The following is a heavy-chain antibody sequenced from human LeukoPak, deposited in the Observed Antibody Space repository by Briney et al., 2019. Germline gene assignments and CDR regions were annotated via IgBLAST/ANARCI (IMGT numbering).Heavy chain of an antibody. V-gene: IGHV4-38-2*01. J-gene: IGHJ5*01. D-gene: IGHD1-26*01. CDR2: IYHSGST. CDR1: GYSISSGYY. Sequence: SETLSLTCAVSGYSISSGYYWGWIRQPPGKGLEWIGSIYHSGSTYYNPSLKSRVTISADTSKRQISLRLNSVTAADTAVYYCARRKGRYSGLDNWFDSWGQGTLVTVSS. CDR3: ARRKGRYSGLDNWFDS.